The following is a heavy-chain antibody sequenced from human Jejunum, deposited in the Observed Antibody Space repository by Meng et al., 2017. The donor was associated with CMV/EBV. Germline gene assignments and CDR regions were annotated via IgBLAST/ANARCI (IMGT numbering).Heavy chain of an antibody. Sequence: GRLVGPGGGLVQPGGSLRLSCAASGFSVSSNFMSWVRQAPGKGLEWVSIIYSGGGTDYADSVKGWFTISRDNSKNTLYLQMNSLGAEDTAVYYCASPPPIGAALDYWGQGTLVTVSS. CDR3: ASPPPIGAALDY. V-gene: IGHV3-66*01. J-gene: IGHJ4*02. CDR2: IYSGGGT. CDR1: GFSVSSNF. D-gene: IGHD6-6*01.